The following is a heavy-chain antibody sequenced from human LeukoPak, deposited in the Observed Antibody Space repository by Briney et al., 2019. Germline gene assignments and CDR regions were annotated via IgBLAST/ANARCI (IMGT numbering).Heavy chain of an antibody. CDR2: IWYDGSNK. Sequence: GGSLRLSCAASGFTFSSYGMHWVRQAPGKGLGWVAVIWYDGSNKYYADSVKGRFTISRDNSKNTLYLQMNSLRAEDTAVYYCARDFSPGGSGRDHYYYHYGMDVWGQGTTVTVSS. D-gene: IGHD3-10*01. J-gene: IGHJ6*02. CDR3: ARDFSPGGSGRDHYYYHYGMDV. CDR1: GFTFSSYG. V-gene: IGHV3-33*01.